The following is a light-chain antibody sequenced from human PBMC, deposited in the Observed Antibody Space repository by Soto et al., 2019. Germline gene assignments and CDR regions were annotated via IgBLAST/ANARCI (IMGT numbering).Light chain of an antibody. J-gene: IGLJ2*01. CDR1: SGSIASNY. CDR2: EDN. V-gene: IGLV6-57*04. CDR3: QSYDSSNHVV. Sequence: FMLTQPHSVSESPGKTVTISCTRSSGSIASNYVQWYQQRPGSAPTPVIYEDNQKPSGVPDRFSGSIDSSSNSASLTISGLKTEDEADYYCQSYDSSNHVVFGGGTKLTVL.